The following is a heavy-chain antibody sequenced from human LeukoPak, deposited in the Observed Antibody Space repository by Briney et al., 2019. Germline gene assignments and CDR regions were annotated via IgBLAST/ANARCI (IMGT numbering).Heavy chain of an antibody. D-gene: IGHD3-9*01. CDR3: ARDPGYFDWYTYLEEDAFDI. J-gene: IGHJ3*02. Sequence: PGGSLRLSCAASGFTFSSYAMRWVRQAPGKGLEWVSYISSSSSTIYYADSVKGRFTISRDNAKNSLYLRMNSLRAEDTAVYYCARDPGYFDWYTYLEEDAFDIWGQGTMVTVSS. CDR1: GFTFSSYA. CDR2: ISSSSSTI. V-gene: IGHV3-48*04.